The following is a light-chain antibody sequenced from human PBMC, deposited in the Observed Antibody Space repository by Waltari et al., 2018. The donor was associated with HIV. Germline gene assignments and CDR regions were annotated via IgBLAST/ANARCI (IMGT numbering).Light chain of an antibody. CDR2: RNN. CDR1: SSNGRNHY. V-gene: IGLV1-47*01. Sequence: QSVLAQPRSVSGTPGQRVNISCSGRSSNGRNHYVYWYQQVPGVAPKLLIYRNNQRPSGVPDRFSGSKSGTSASLAISGLRTEDEAEYYCAAWDDRLSGRLFGGGTKVTVL. CDR3: AAWDDRLSGRL. J-gene: IGLJ2*01.